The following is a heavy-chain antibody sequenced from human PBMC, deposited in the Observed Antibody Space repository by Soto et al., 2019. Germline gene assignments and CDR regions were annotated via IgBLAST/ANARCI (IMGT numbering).Heavy chain of an antibody. J-gene: IGHJ6*02. Sequence: QVQLQESGPGLVKPSETLSLTCTVSGGSISSYYWSWIRQPPGKGLEWIGYIYYSGSTNYNPSLRGRAPISVDRSKIHFPVMRSAVPAADTAVYYWAGERYYYGSGSNYGMDVGGQGTAVTVSS. CDR2: IYYSGST. D-gene: IGHD3-10*01. V-gene: IGHV4-59*01. CDR3: AGERYYYGSGSNYGMDV. CDR1: GGSISSYY.